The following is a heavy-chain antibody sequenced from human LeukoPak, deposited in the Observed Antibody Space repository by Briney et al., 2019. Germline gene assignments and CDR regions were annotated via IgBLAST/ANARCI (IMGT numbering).Heavy chain of an antibody. CDR2: IYYSGST. D-gene: IGHD4-17*01. V-gene: IGHV4-39*01. CDR1: GGSISSSSYY. J-gene: IGHJ5*02. CDR3: ARCYGDYATWFDP. Sequence: SETLSLICTVSGGSISSSSYYWGWIRQSPGKGLEWIGSIYYSGSTYYSPSLKSRVTISVDTSKNQFSLKVSSVTAADTAVYYCARCYGDYATWFDPWGQGTQVTVSS.